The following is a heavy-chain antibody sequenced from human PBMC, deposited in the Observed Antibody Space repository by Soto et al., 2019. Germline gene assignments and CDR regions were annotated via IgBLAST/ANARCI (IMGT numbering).Heavy chain of an antibody. Sequence: GASVKVSCEVCGYTLTELSMHWVRQAPGKGLEWMGGFDPEDGETIYAQKFQGRVTMTEDTSTDTAYMELSSLRSEDTAVYYCATWALKIKPHAFDIWGQGTMVTVSS. CDR1: GYTLTELS. J-gene: IGHJ3*02. V-gene: IGHV1-24*01. CDR3: ATWALKIKPHAFDI. CDR2: FDPEDGET.